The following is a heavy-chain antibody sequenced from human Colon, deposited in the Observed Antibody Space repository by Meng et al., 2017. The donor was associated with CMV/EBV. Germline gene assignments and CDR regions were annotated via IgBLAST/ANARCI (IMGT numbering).Heavy chain of an antibody. CDR2: ISDGGGNT. V-gene: IGHV3-23*01. D-gene: IGHD3-22*01. J-gene: IGHJ4*02. Sequence: GGSLRLSCAASGFTFSSYAMTWVRQAPGKGLEWVSDISDGGGNTYYADSVKGRFTISRDNSKNTLYLQMNSLRAEDTAVYYCAKVESDYYDESGDYYGVLPDYWGQGTLVTVSS. CDR1: GFTFSSYA. CDR3: AKVESDYYDESGDYYGVLPDY.